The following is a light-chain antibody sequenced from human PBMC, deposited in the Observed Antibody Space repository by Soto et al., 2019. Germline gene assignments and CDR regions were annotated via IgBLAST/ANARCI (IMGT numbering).Light chain of an antibody. CDR3: SSYTSSSTYV. V-gene: IGLV2-14*03. CDR2: DVS. CDR1: SSDVGGYNC. J-gene: IGLJ1*01. Sequence: QSVLTQPASVSGSPGQSIAISCTGTSSDVGGYNCVSWYQQHPGKTPKLMICDVSNRPSGVSNRFSGSKSGNTASLTISGLQAEDEAEYYCSSYTSSSTYVFGTGTKVTVL.